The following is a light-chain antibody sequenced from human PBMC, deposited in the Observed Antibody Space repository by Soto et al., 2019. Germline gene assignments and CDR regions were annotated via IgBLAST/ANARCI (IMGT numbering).Light chain of an antibody. V-gene: IGKV3-15*01. Sequence: EVVMTQSPDTLSVSPGERATLSCRASQSVSSSLAWYQQKPGQAPRLLIYGASTRATGVPARFSGSGSGTXXXXXXXXXQSEDVAVYXCQHFHNWPPWTFGQGTRVEIK. CDR2: GAS. J-gene: IGKJ1*01. CDR1: QSVSSS. CDR3: QHFHNWPPWT.